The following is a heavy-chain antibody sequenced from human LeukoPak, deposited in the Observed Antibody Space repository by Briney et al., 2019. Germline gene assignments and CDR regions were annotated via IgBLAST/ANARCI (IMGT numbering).Heavy chain of an antibody. CDR2: IYYSGIT. CDR3: ARDHRGYGSPWRFDY. V-gene: IGHV4-61*01. Sequence: PSETLSLTCTVSGGSISSDSYYWSWIRQPPGKGLEWIGHIYYSGITNYNPSLESRVTLSVDTSKNQFSLKLSSVTAADTAVYYCARDHRGYGSPWRFDYWGQGILVTVSS. J-gene: IGHJ4*02. CDR1: GGSISSDSYY. D-gene: IGHD2-15*01.